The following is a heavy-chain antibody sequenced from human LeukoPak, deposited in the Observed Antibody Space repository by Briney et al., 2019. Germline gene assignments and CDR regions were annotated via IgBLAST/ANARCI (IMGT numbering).Heavy chain of an antibody. CDR1: GYTFTSYD. Sequence: ASVKVSCKASGYTFTSYDINWVRQATGQGLEWMGWMNPNSGNTGYAQKFQGRVTMTRNTSISTAYMELSSLRSEDTAVYYCAIVRCSGGSCYYYYYGMDVWGQGTTVTVSS. V-gene: IGHV1-8*01. J-gene: IGHJ6*02. D-gene: IGHD2-15*01. CDR2: MNPNSGNT. CDR3: AIVRCSGGSCYYYYYGMDV.